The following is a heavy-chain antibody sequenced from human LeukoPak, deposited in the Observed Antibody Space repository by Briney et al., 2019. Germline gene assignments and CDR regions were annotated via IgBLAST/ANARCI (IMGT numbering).Heavy chain of an antibody. CDR3: ARGGMGIQLWSFDY. V-gene: IGHV1-46*01. CDR1: GYTFTTYY. J-gene: IGHJ4*02. Sequence: ASVTVSCKASGYTFTTYYMHWVRQAPGHGREWMGIINPSGGSTRYAQQFQGRITLTRDTSTSAVYMELSSLTSDDTAVYYCARGGMGIQLWSFDYWGRGTLVTVSS. CDR2: INPSGGST. D-gene: IGHD5-18*01.